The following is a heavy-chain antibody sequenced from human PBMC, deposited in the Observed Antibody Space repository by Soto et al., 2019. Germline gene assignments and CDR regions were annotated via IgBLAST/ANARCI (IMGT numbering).Heavy chain of an antibody. D-gene: IGHD2-8*01. CDR2: MNPNSGNT. Sequence: GASVKVSCKASGYTFTSYDINWVRQATGQGLEWMGWMNPNSGNTGYAQKFQGRVTMTRNTSISTAYMELSSLRSEDTAVYYCARGGMVYASSLLDRKVDPWGQGTLVTVSS. CDR3: ARGGMVYASSLLDRKVDP. CDR1: GYTFTSYD. V-gene: IGHV1-8*01. J-gene: IGHJ5*02.